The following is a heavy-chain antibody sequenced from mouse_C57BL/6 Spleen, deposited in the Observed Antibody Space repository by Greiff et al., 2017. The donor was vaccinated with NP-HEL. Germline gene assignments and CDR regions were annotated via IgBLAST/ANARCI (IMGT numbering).Heavy chain of an antibody. J-gene: IGHJ2*01. Sequence: QVQLQQPGAELVKPGASVKLSCKASGYTFTSYWMHWVKQRPGQGLEWIGMIHPNSGSTNYNEKFKSKATLTVDKSSSTAYMQLSSLTSEDSAVYYCASWDYSNHDYWGQGTTLTVSS. CDR1: GYTFTSYW. CDR3: ASWDYSNHDY. D-gene: IGHD2-5*01. V-gene: IGHV1-64*01. CDR2: IHPNSGST.